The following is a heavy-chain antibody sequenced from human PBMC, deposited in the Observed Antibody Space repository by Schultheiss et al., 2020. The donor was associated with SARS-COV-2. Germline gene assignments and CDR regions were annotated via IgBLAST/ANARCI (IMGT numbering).Heavy chain of an antibody. Sequence: GGSLRLSCAASGFTFSGYGMHWVRQAPGKGLEWVAVISYDGSNKYYPGSVKGRFTISRDNSKNTLYLQMDSLRAEDSALYYCARLVADYGDYGYFDYWGQGTLLTVSS. D-gene: IGHD4-17*01. CDR1: GFTFSGYG. CDR2: ISYDGSNK. V-gene: IGHV3-30*03. CDR3: ARLVADYGDYGYFDY. J-gene: IGHJ4*02.